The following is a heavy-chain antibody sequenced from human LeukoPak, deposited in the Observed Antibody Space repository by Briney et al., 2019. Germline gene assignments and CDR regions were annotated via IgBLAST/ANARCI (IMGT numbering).Heavy chain of an antibody. Sequence: SETLSLTCSVSGGSINSYYWTWIRRPAGRGLEWIGRVYSTGTPNYNPSLKSRVTMSVDTSKNQFSLTLNSVTAADTALYFCARGLQERDIIRGFDFWGPGTLVTVSS. CDR1: GGSINSYY. D-gene: IGHD3-10*01. J-gene: IGHJ4*01. CDR2: VYSTGTP. V-gene: IGHV4-4*07. CDR3: ARGLQERDIIRGFDF.